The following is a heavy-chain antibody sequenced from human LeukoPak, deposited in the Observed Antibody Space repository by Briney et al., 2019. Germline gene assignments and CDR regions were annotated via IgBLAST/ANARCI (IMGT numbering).Heavy chain of an antibody. V-gene: IGHV4-39*02. CDR3: ARDSVDDAFDI. Sequence: SETLSLTCTVSGGSISSSFYYWGWIRQPPGKGLEWIGSIYHSGSTYYNPSLKSRVTISVDTSRNQFSLNLSSVTAADTAVYYCARDSVDDAFDIWGQGTMVTVSS. CDR1: GGSISSSFYY. J-gene: IGHJ3*02. CDR2: IYHSGST. D-gene: IGHD5/OR15-5a*01.